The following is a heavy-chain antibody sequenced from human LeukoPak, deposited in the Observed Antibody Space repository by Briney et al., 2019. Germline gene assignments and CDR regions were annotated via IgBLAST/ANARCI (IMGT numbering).Heavy chain of an antibody. J-gene: IGHJ4*02. CDR3: ATQLGSWYEGFDY. D-gene: IGHD6-13*01. CDR2: IYTSGST. V-gene: IGHV4-4*08. CDR1: GGSISSYY. Sequence: SETLSLTCTVSGGSISSYYWSWIRQPPGKGLEWIGYIYTSGSTNWNPSLKSRVTMSVGTSKNQFSLKLSSVTAADTAVYFCATQLGSWYEGFDYWGQGALVTVSS.